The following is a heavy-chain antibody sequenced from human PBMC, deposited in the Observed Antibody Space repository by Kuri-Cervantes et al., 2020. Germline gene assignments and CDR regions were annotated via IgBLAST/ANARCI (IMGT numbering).Heavy chain of an antibody. D-gene: IGHD3-10*01. CDR3: ARDLGLLWFGELSHYYGMDV. Sequence: GESLKISCAVSGFTGSSYFMAWVRQAPGKGLEWVANIKQDGSEKYYVDSEKGRFTISRDNAKNSLYLQMNSLRAEDTAVYYCARDLGLLWFGELSHYYGMDVWGQGTTVTVSS. CDR2: IKQDGSEK. CDR1: GFTGSSYF. J-gene: IGHJ6*02. V-gene: IGHV3-7*01.